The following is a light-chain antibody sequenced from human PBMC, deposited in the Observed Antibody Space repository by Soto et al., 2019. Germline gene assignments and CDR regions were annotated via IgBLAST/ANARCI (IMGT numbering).Light chain of an antibody. CDR2: DAS. CDR1: QSVSAN. V-gene: IGKV3-15*01. J-gene: IGKJ1*01. Sequence: EIVMTQSPATLSVSPGERATLSCSASQSVSANVAWYQQKPGQSPRLLIYDASTRASGFPARFSGSGYGTEFTLTISSLQSEDFAIYFCQQFSYWPATFGRGTKVDIK. CDR3: QQFSYWPAT.